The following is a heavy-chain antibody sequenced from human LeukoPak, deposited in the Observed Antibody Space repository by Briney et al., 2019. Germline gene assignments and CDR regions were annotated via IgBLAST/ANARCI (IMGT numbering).Heavy chain of an antibody. V-gene: IGHV3-64*04. CDR3: ARDLFLEWLESYGMDV. D-gene: IGHD3-3*01. CDR2: ISSEGKTT. J-gene: IGHJ6*02. CDR1: GFIFSPYA. Sequence: PGGSLRLSCSASGFIFSPYAMHWVRQAPGKGLEYVSSISSEGKTTYYADSVKGRFTISRDNSKNTLYLQMNSLRAEDTAVYYCARDLFLEWLESYGMDVWGQGTTVTVSS.